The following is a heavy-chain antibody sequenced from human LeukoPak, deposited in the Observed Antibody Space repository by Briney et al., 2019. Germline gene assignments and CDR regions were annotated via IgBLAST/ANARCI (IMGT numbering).Heavy chain of an antibody. D-gene: IGHD3-22*01. CDR1: GGTFSSYA. Sequence: ASVKVSCKASGGTFSSYAISWARQAPGQGLEWMGGIIPIFGTANYAQKFQGRVTITADESTSTAYMELSSLRSEDTAVYYCARARDWIVGDQNWFDPWGQGTLVTVSS. CDR2: IIPIFGTA. CDR3: ARARDWIVGDQNWFDP. J-gene: IGHJ5*02. V-gene: IGHV1-69*13.